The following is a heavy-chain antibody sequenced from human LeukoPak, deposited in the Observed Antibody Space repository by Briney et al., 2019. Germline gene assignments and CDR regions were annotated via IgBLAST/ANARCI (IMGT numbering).Heavy chain of an antibody. CDR2: INPNRGGT. CDR1: GYTFTGYY. Sequence: ASVTVSCKASGYTFTGYYMHWVRQAPGQGLEWMGWINPNRGGTNYAQKFQGRVTMTRDTSISTAYMELSRLRSDDTGVYYCARYGRGYYDSSGYISWGQGTLVTVSS. D-gene: IGHD3-22*01. V-gene: IGHV1-2*02. CDR3: ARYGRGYYDSSGYIS. J-gene: IGHJ4*02.